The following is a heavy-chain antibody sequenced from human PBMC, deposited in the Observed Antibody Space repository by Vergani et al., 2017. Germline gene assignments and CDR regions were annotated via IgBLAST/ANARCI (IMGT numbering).Heavy chain of an antibody. J-gene: IGHJ5*02. Sequence: QVTLQESGPVLVKPTETLTLTCTVSGFSLSNARMGVSWIRQPPGKALEWLAHIFSNDEKSYSTSLKSRLTISKDTSKSQVVLTMTNMDPVDTATYYCARERIAAAQGAWFDPWGQGTLVTVSS. CDR2: IFSNDEK. CDR1: GFSLSNARMG. D-gene: IGHD6-13*01. CDR3: ARERIAAAQGAWFDP. V-gene: IGHV2-26*01.